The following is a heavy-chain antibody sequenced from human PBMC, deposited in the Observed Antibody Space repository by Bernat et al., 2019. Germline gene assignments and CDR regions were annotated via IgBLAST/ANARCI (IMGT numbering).Heavy chain of an antibody. CDR3: ARDRCSGGSCYSADDY. CDR2: ISSSSSYT. CDR1: GFTFSDYY. D-gene: IGHD2-15*01. Sequence: QVQLVESGGGLVKPGGSLRLSCAASGFTFSDYYMSWIRQAPGKGLDWVSYISSSSSYTNYADSVKGRFTISRDNSKNTLYLQMNSLRAEDTAVYYCARDRCSGGSCYSADDYWGQGTLVTVSS. J-gene: IGHJ4*02. V-gene: IGHV3-11*06.